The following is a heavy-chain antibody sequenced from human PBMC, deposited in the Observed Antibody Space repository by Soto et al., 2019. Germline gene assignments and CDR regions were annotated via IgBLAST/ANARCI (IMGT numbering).Heavy chain of an antibody. CDR1: GGTFSSYA. D-gene: IGHD3-10*01. CDR3: ARGIGESPPSNWFGP. CDR2: LIPFLGTA. Sequence: SVKVSCKASGGTFSSYAISWVRQAPGQGLEWMGGLIPFLGTANYAQKFQCRATITADASTSTVYMELSSLRSEDTAVYYCARGIGESPPSNWFGPWGQGTLVTVS. J-gene: IGHJ5*02. V-gene: IGHV1-69*13.